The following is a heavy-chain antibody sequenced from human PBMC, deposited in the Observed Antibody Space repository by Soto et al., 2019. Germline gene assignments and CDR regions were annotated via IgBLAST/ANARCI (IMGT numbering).Heavy chain of an antibody. Sequence: GESLKISCTGSGYSFSTYWIAWVRQMPGKGLEWMGIIYPGDSDTRYSPSFQGQVTISADTSTKTAYLQWSSLKASDTAIYYCAGLPQFLWCGALTSRAYYFNYCGPGTLVTVSS. D-gene: IGHD3-10*01. V-gene: IGHV5-51*01. CDR2: IYPGDSDT. CDR3: AGLPQFLWCGALTSRAYYFNY. J-gene: IGHJ4*02. CDR1: GYSFSTYW.